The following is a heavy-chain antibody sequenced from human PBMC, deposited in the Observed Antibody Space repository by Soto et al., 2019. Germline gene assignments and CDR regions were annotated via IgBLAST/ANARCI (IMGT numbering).Heavy chain of an antibody. J-gene: IGHJ4*02. V-gene: IGHV1-3*01. CDR3: ARFGTVTTETRHIALDY. CDR2: INAGNGNT. Sequence: ASVKVSCKASGYTFTSYAMHWVRQAPGQRLEWMGWINAGNGNTKYSQKFQGRVTITRDTSASTAYMELSSLRSEDTAVYYCARFGTVTTETRHIALDYWGQGTLVTVSS. D-gene: IGHD4-4*01. CDR1: GYTFTSYA.